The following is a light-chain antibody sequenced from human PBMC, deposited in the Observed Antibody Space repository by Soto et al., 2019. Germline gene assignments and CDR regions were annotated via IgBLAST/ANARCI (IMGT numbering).Light chain of an antibody. CDR3: AAWDDSLNGYV. J-gene: IGLJ1*01. CDR2: SNN. Sequence: QSALTQPPSASGTPGQRATLSCSGSSSNIGSNTVNWYQQLPGTAPKLLIYSNNQRPSGVPDRFSGSKSGTSASLAISGLQSEDEADYYCAAWDDSLNGYVFGTGTKVTV. V-gene: IGLV1-44*01. CDR1: SSNIGSNT.